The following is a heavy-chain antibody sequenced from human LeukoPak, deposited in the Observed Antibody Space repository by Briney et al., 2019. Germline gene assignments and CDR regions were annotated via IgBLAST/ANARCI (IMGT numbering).Heavy chain of an antibody. J-gene: IGHJ4*02. Sequence: SETLSLTCTVSGGSISSYYWSWIRQPAGKGLEWIGRIYTSGSTNYNPSLKSRVTMSVDTSKNQFSLKLSSVTAADTAVYYCARGSALLYCSGGSCYSGPRLRPRDYKFDYWGQGTLVTVSS. CDR3: ARGSALLYCSGGSCYSGPRLRPRDYKFDY. V-gene: IGHV4-4*07. D-gene: IGHD2-15*01. CDR1: GGSISSYY. CDR2: IYTSGST.